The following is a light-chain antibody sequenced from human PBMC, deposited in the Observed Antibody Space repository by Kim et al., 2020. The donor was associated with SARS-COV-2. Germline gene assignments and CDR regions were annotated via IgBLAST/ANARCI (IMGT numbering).Light chain of an antibody. J-gene: IGKJ2*01. V-gene: IGKV3-11*01. Sequence: EIVLTQSPAPLSLSPGERATLSCRASQSVSSYLAWYQQKPGQAPRLLIYDASNRATGIPARFSGSGSGTDFTLTISSLEPEDFAVYYCQQRSSFGQGTKLEI. CDR3: QQRSS. CDR1: QSVSSY. CDR2: DAS.